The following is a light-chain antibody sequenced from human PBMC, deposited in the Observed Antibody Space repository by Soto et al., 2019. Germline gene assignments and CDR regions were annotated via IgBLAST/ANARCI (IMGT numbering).Light chain of an antibody. Sequence: QSVLTQPTSVSAAPGQKVTISCSGSDSNIGRYFVSWYQQFPGTAPKLLIYDNDKRPSGIPDRFSGSKSGASATLGITGLQTGDEADYYCGTWDSSLSAGVFGSGTKLTVL. J-gene: IGLJ1*01. CDR2: DND. CDR1: DSNIGRYF. CDR3: GTWDSSLSAGV. V-gene: IGLV1-51*01.